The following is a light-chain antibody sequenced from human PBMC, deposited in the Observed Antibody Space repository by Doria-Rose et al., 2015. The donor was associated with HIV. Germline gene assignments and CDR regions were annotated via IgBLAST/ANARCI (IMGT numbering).Light chain of an antibody. CDR3: HQYGTSWT. CDR1: QSFSSTY. V-gene: IGKV3-20*01. CDR2: DGS. Sequence: DIVMTQSPGTLSLSPGERATLSCRASQSFSSTYLAWYQQKPGQAPSLLIYDGSTRATGIPDRFSASGYGTDFTLTINRLEPEDFAPYYCHQYGTSWTFGQGTKVEI. J-gene: IGKJ1*01.